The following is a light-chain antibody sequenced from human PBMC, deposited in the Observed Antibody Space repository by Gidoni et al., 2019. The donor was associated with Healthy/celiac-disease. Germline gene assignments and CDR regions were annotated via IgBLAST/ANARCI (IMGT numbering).Light chain of an antibody. CDR3: QQRSNWPPELT. J-gene: IGKJ4*01. CDR1: QSVSSY. Sequence: EIVLTQHPATLSLSPGERATISCRASQSVSSYLAWYKKKPGQAPSLLIYDAYNRATCIPARFSGSGSGTDFTLPFSSLEPEDFAVYYCQQRSNWPPELTFGGGTKVEIK. V-gene: IGKV3-11*01. CDR2: DAY.